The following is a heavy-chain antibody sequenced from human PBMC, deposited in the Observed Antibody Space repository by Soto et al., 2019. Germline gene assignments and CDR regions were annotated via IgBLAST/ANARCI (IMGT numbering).Heavy chain of an antibody. CDR3: ARVRANRNWFDP. CDR1: GGSFSGYY. Sequence: QVQLQQWGAGLLKPSATLSLTCAVYGGSFSGYYWSWIRHPPGKGMDWMGEINASGTTNYNPSLRSRVTRAVATSKIQFPMKRSSVADADTDVYYSARVRANRNWFDPWGQGTLVTVSS. V-gene: IGHV4-34*01. J-gene: IGHJ5*02. CDR2: INASGTT.